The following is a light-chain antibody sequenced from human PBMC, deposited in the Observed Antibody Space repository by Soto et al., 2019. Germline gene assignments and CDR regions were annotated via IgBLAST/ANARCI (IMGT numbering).Light chain of an antibody. CDR3: QQYNSYSLYS. CDR1: QSIKSW. Sequence: DIQMTQSPSTLCASVGDRVNVSCRASQSIKSWLAWYQQKPGKAPKLLIYKASTLQSGVPSRFSGSGSGTEFTLTISCLQPDDFATYYCQQYNSYSLYSFGQGTKLEIK. V-gene: IGKV1-5*03. CDR2: KAS. J-gene: IGKJ2*03.